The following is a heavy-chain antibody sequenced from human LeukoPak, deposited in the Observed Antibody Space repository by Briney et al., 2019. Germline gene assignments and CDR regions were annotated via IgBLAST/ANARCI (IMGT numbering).Heavy chain of an antibody. J-gene: IGHJ6*03. CDR2: IYYSGST. D-gene: IGHD3-3*01. Sequence: SETQSLTCTVSGGSISGGTYYWSWIRQPPGKGLEWIGYIYYSGSTNYNPSLKSRVTISVDTSKNQFSLKLSSVTAADTAVYYCARENYDFWSGYLYYYMDVWGKGTTVTVSS. V-gene: IGHV4-61*01. CDR1: GGSISGGTYY. CDR3: ARENYDFWSGYLYYYMDV.